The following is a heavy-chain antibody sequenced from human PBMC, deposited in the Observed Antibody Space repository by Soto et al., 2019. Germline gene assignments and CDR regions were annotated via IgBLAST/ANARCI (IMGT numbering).Heavy chain of an antibody. V-gene: IGHV3-11*06. CDR2: SSNSGTYT. CDR1: GFTFIDYY. J-gene: IGHJ4*02. D-gene: IGHD3-10*02. CDR3: ARSGDNYNVLDY. Sequence: PGGSLRFSCAASGFTFIDYYMSWIRQAPGKGLEWLSYSSNSGTYTRYADSVKGRFSISRDNAKNSLFLQINSLRGEDTAIYYCARSGDNYNVLDYWGQGTPVTVSS.